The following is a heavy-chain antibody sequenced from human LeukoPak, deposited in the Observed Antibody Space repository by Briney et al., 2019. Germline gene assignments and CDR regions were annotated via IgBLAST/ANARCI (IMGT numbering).Heavy chain of an antibody. CDR3: ARLYCSGGSCWNYYYMDV. D-gene: IGHD2-15*01. CDR2: IYYSGST. J-gene: IGHJ6*03. Sequence: PSETLSLTCTVSGGSISSSSYYWGWIRQPPGKGLEWIGSIYYSGSTYYNPSLKSRVTISVDTSKNQFSLKLSSVTAADTAVYYCARLYCSGGSCWNYYYMDVWGKGTTVTISS. V-gene: IGHV4-39*01. CDR1: GGSISSSSYY.